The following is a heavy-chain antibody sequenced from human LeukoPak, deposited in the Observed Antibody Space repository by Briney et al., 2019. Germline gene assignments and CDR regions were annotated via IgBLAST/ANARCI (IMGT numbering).Heavy chain of an antibody. J-gene: IGHJ4*02. V-gene: IGHV1-2*02. Sequence: ASVKVSCKASGYTFTGYYMHWVRQAPGQGLGGMGWINPNSGGTNYAQKFQGRVTMIRDTSISTAYMELSRLRSDDTAVYYCARGGYYDSSGYYRNWGQGTLVTVSS. CDR2: INPNSGGT. D-gene: IGHD3-22*01. CDR1: GYTFTGYY. CDR3: ARGGYYDSSGYYRN.